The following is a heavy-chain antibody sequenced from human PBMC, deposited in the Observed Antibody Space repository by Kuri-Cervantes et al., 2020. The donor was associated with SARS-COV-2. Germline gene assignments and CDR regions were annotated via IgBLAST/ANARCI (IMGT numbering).Heavy chain of an antibody. CDR3: ARLWGTNDAFDI. CDR2: INPNSGGT. V-gene: IGHV1-2*02. D-gene: IGHD7-27*01. J-gene: IGHJ3*02. CDR1: GYTFTSYG. Sequence: ASVKVSCKASGYTFTSYGISWVRQAPGQGLEWMGWINPNSGGTNYAQKFQGRVTMTRDTSISTAYMELSRLRSDDTAVYYCARLWGTNDAFDIWGQGTMVTVSS.